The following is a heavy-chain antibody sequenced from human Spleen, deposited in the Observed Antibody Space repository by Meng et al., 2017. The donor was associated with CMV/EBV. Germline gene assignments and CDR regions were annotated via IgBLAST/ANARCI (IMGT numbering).Heavy chain of an antibody. CDR1: GGSISSYY. Sequence: ESLKISCTVSGGSISSYYWNWIRQPPGKGLEWIGYIYYSGSTNYNPSLKSRVTISVDTSKNQFSLKLSSVTAADTAVYYCARVPRFWYFDLWGRGTLVTVSS. CDR3: ARVPRFWYFDL. CDR2: IYYSGST. J-gene: IGHJ2*01. V-gene: IGHV4-59*01.